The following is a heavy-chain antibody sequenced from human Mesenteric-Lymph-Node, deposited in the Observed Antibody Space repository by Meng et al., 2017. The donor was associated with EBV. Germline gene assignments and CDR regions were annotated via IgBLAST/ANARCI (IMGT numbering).Heavy chain of an antibody. CDR3: ARGGNSGYLEHIDY. V-gene: IGHV1-8*01. CDR1: GYTFTSFD. CDR2: MNPNSGYT. Sequence: VQLVQSGAEVKKPGASVKVSCKASGYTFTSFDINWVRQATGQGLEWMGWMNPNSGYTASAQKFQGRVTMTRSTSISTAYMELSSLRSEDTAVYYCARGGNSGYLEHIDYWGQGTLVTVSS. J-gene: IGHJ4*02. D-gene: IGHD5-12*01.